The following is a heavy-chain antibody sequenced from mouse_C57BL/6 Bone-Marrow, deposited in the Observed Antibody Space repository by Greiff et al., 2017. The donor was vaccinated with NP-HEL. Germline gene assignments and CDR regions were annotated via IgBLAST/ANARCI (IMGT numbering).Heavy chain of an antibody. J-gene: IGHJ2*01. Sequence: LQQPGAELVKPGASVKLSCKASGYTFTSYWMHWVKQRPGQGLEWIGMIHPNSGSTNYNEKFKSKATLTVDKSSSTAYMQLSSLTSEDSAVYYCARSRLRRYYFDYWGQGTTLTVSS. CDR2: IHPNSGST. CDR3: ARSRLRRYYFDY. V-gene: IGHV1-64*01. D-gene: IGHD2-4*01. CDR1: GYTFTSYW.